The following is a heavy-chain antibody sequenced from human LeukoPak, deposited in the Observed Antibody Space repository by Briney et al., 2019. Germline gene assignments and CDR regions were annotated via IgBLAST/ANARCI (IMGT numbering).Heavy chain of an antibody. CDR3: ATHDPRGGYFDWLLSSTDNS. D-gene: IGHD3-9*01. V-gene: IGHV1-2*02. Sequence: GASVKVSCKASGYIFTDYYMHWVRQAPGQGLEWMGWIKPNSGGTNYAQKFQGRVTMTRDTSISTAYMELSRLRSDDTAVYYCATHDPRGGYFDWLLSSTDNSWGQGTLVTVSS. J-gene: IGHJ4*02. CDR2: IKPNSGGT. CDR1: GYIFTDYY.